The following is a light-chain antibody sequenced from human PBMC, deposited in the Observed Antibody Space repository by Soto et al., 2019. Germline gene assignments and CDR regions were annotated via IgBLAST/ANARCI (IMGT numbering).Light chain of an antibody. J-gene: IGLJ2*01. V-gene: IGLV2-8*01. Sequence: QSALTQPPSASGSPGQSVTISCTGTSSDIGGYNYVSWYQQHPGKAPKLIIYEVSKRPSGVPDRFSGSKSGNTASLTVSGLQAEDEADYYCCSYTDIALDVVFGGGTKLTVL. CDR1: SSDIGGYNY. CDR2: EVS. CDR3: CSYTDIALDVV.